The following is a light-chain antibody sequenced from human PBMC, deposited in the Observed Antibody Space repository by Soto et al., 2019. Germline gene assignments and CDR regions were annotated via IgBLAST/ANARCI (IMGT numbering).Light chain of an antibody. J-gene: IGKJ5*01. CDR1: QSVSSY. Sequence: EIVLTQSPATLSLSPGERATLSCRASQSVSSYLAWYQQKPGQAPRLLIYDASNRATGIPARFSGSWSGTDFTLTISSLEPEDFAVYYCQQRSNWPPRITFGQGTRLESK. CDR2: DAS. CDR3: QQRSNWPPRIT. V-gene: IGKV3-11*01.